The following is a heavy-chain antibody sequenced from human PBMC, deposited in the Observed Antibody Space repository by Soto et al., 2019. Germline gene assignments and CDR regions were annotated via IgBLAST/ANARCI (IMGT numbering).Heavy chain of an antibody. CDR2: IVVGSGNT. D-gene: IGHD3-10*02. J-gene: IGHJ3*02. V-gene: IGHV1-58*01. CDR1: GFTFTRSA. CDR3: AADRLLITMYAFDI. Sequence: SLQVSCKASGFTFTRSAVQWVRQARGQRLEWIGWIVVGSGNTNYAQKFQERVTITRDMSTSTAYMELSSLRSEDTAVYYCAADRLLITMYAFDIWGQGKLVT.